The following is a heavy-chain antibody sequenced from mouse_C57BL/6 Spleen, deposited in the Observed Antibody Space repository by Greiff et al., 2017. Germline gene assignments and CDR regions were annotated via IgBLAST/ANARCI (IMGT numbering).Heavy chain of an antibody. CDR1: GYSITSGYY. J-gene: IGHJ3*01. Sequence: DVKLVESGPGLVKPSQSLSLTCSVTGYSITSGYYWNWIRQFPGNKLEWMGYISYDGSNNYNPSLKNRISITRDTSKNQFFLKLNSVTTEDTATYYCARPDYSNYEFAYWGQGTLVTVSA. V-gene: IGHV3-6*01. CDR3: ARPDYSNYEFAY. D-gene: IGHD2-5*01. CDR2: ISYDGSN.